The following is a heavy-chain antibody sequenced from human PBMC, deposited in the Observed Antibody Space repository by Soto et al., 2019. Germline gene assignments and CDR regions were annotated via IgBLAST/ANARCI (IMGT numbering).Heavy chain of an antibody. CDR3: ARGRYYDSSAYYLFDS. CDR2: IYYTGST. V-gene: IGHV4-59*01. CDR1: SGSISGYY. Sequence: QVQLQESGPGLVKPSETLSLTCTVSSGSISGYYWSWIRQSPGKGLEYIGYIYYTGSTNYNPSLQTRVAISVHTSRNQFSLKLTSVTAADTAVYYCARGRYYDSSAYYLFDSWGQGTLVTVSS. J-gene: IGHJ4*02. D-gene: IGHD3-22*01.